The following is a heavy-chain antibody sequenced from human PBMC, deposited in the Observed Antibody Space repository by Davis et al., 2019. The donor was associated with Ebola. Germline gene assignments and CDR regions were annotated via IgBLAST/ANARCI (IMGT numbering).Heavy chain of an antibody. V-gene: IGHV3-30*02. CDR3: AKDATVTYNWFDP. D-gene: IGHD4-11*01. CDR2: IRYDGRNK. J-gene: IGHJ5*02. CDR1: GFTFSNYG. Sequence: GESLKISCVASGFTFSNYGMHWVRQAPGKGLEWVAFIRYDGRNKYYADSVKGRFTISRDNSKNTLYLQMNSLRAEDTAVYYCAKDATVTYNWFDPWGQGTLVTVSS.